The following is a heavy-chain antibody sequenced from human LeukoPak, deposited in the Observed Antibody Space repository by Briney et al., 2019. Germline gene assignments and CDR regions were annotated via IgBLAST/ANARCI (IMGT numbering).Heavy chain of an antibody. J-gene: IGHJ4*02. CDR3: AKGRSGWYEGLDY. Sequence: GGSLRLSCAASGFTFSNYGMHWVRQAPGKGLEWVAFIQYDGSNKYYADSVKGRFTISRDNSKSTLFLQMNSLRADDTAIYYCAKGRSGWYEGLDYWGQGILVTVSS. CDR2: IQYDGSNK. V-gene: IGHV3-30*02. CDR1: GFTFSNYG. D-gene: IGHD6-19*01.